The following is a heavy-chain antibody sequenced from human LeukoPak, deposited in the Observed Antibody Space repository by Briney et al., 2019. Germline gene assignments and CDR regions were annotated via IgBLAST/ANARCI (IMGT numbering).Heavy chain of an antibody. V-gene: IGHV1-69*13. CDR1: GGTFSNYA. CDR2: IIPSLGTA. D-gene: IGHD6-19*01. CDR3: ARVPVSLRTSISSGWYGDAFDI. J-gene: IGHJ3*02. Sequence: SVKVSCKASGGTFSNYAISWVRQAPGLGLEWMGGIIPSLGTANYAQKFQGRVTITADESTSTAYMELSSLRSEDTAVYYCARVPVSLRTSISSGWYGDAFDIWGQGAMVTVSS.